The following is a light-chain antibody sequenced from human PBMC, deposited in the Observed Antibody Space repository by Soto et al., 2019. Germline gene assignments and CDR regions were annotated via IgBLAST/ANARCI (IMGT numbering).Light chain of an antibody. V-gene: IGKV1-33*01. Sequence: DIQMTQSPSSLSASEEDRVTIACQSSHDVSWNLNWFQQKPGEAPKLLIYDASNLERGVPSRFSGSGSGTDFTLTISSLQPEDVSTYHCQQYSSMLSFGGGTEVDLK. CDR3: QQYSSMLS. J-gene: IGKJ4*01. CDR2: DAS. CDR1: HDVSWN.